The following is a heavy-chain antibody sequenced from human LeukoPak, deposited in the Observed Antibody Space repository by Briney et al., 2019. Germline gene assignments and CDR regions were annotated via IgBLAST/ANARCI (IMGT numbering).Heavy chain of an antibody. V-gene: IGHV3-23*01. CDR2: ISGSGGST. D-gene: IGHD3-22*01. Sequence: QSGGSLRLSCAASGLTFSSYAMSWVRQAPGKGLEWVSAISGSGGSTYYADSVKGRFTISRDNSKNTLYLQMNSLRAEDTAVYYCARDRGYYVFDYWGQGTLVTVSS. CDR3: ARDRGYYVFDY. CDR1: GLTFSSYA. J-gene: IGHJ4*02.